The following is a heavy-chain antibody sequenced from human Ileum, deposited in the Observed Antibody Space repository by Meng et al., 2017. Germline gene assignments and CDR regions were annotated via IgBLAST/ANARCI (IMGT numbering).Heavy chain of an antibody. D-gene: IGHD3-9*01. CDR1: GFTVSSNY. CDR3: ARGGKLVSVPFDI. Sequence: GESLKISCAASGFTVSSNYMSWVRQAPGKGLEWVSVIYSGGSTYYADSVKGRFTISRHKSKNTLYLQMNSLRAEDTAVYYCARGGKLVSVPFDIWGPGTMVTVSS. CDR2: IYSGGST. V-gene: IGHV3-53*04. J-gene: IGHJ3*02.